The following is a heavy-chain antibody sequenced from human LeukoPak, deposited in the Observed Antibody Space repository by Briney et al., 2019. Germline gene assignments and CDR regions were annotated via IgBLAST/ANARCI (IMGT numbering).Heavy chain of an antibody. Sequence: GRSLRLSCAASGFTFSSYAMHWVRQAPGKGLEWVAVISYDGSNKYYADSVKGRFTISRDNSKNTLYLQMNSLRAEDTAVYYCAKGSILVAVDCWGQGTLVTVSS. CDR2: ISYDGSNK. J-gene: IGHJ4*02. D-gene: IGHD5-12*01. V-gene: IGHV3-30-3*01. CDR3: AKGSILVAVDC. CDR1: GFTFSSYA.